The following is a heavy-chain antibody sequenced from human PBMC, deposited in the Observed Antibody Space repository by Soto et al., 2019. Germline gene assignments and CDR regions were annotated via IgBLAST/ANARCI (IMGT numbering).Heavy chain of an antibody. CDR1: GGSISSSSYY. CDR2: IYHSGST. V-gene: IGHV4-39*07. Sequence: SETLSLTCTVSGGSISSSSYYWGWIRQPPGKGLEWIGEIYHSGSTNYNPSLKSRVTISVDKSKNQFSLKLSSVTAAGTAVYYCARYGDHYDYWGQGTLVTVSS. D-gene: IGHD4-17*01. J-gene: IGHJ4*02. CDR3: ARYGDHYDY.